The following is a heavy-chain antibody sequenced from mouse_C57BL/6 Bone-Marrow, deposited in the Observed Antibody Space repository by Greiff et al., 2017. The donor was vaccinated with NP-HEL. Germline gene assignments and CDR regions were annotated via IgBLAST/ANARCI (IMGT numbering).Heavy chain of an antibody. J-gene: IGHJ2*01. V-gene: IGHV1-42*01. CDR2: INPSTGGT. CDR1: GYSFTGYY. D-gene: IGHD1-1*01. CDR3: ARGAYYYGFDY. Sequence: DVQLQESGPELVKPGASVKISCKASGYSFTGYYMNWVKQSPEKSLEWIGEINPSTGGTTYNQKFKAKATLTVDKSSSTAYMQLKSLTSEDSAFYYCARGAYYYGFDYWGQGTTLTVSS.